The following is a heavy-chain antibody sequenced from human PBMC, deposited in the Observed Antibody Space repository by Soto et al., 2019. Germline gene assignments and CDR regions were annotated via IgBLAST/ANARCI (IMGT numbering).Heavy chain of an antibody. Sequence: PSETLSLTCAVSGGSISSSGYSWSWIRQPPGKGLEWIGYIYHSGSTYYNPSLKSRVTISVDRSKNQFSLKLSSVTAADAAVYYCATREIVTMVRGAVSGLDGMDVWGQGTTVTVSS. CDR3: ATREIVTMVRGAVSGLDGMDV. CDR2: IYHSGST. J-gene: IGHJ6*02. CDR1: GGSISSSGYS. V-gene: IGHV4-30-2*01. D-gene: IGHD3-10*01.